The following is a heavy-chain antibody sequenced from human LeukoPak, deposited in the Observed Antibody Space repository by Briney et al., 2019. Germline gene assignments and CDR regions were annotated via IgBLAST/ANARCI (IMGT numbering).Heavy chain of an antibody. Sequence: SETLSLTCTVSGGSISSYYWSWIRQPAGKGLEWIGRISTSGSTNYNPSLKSRVTMSVDTSKNQFSLKLSSVTAADTAVYYCARDFDYGSGSYYDYWGQGTLVTASS. V-gene: IGHV4-4*07. D-gene: IGHD3-10*01. CDR2: ISTSGST. CDR1: GGSISSYY. J-gene: IGHJ4*02. CDR3: ARDFDYGSGSYYDY.